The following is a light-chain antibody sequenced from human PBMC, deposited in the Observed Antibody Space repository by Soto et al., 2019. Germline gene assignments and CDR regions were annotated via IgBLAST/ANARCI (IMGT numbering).Light chain of an antibody. CDR2: DND. CDR1: SCNIGDNY. Sequence: QSVLTQPPSVSAAPGQQVTISCSGSSCNIGDNYVSWYQHLPGTAPKLVVYDNDRRPSGIPGRFSGSKSGTSATLVITGLQTGDEADYYCGTWDDRLDGNYVFGTGTKVTVL. V-gene: IGLV1-51*01. J-gene: IGLJ1*01. CDR3: GTWDDRLDGNYV.